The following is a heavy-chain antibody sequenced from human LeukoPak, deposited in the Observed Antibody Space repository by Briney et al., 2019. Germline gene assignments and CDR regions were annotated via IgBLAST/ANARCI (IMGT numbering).Heavy chain of an antibody. CDR2: IKQDGSEK. CDR3: AISATARGGFDF. Sequence: GGSLRLSCAASGFTFSSYWMSWVRQAPGKGLEWVANIKQDGSEKYYVDSVKGRFTISRDNAKNSLFLQINSLRAEDTAVYFCAISATARGGFDFWGQGTLVTVSS. V-gene: IGHV3-7*01. D-gene: IGHD6-25*01. J-gene: IGHJ4*02. CDR1: GFTFSSYW.